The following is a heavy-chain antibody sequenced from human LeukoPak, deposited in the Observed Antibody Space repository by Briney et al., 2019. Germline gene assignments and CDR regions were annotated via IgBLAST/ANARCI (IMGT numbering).Heavy chain of an antibody. V-gene: IGHV3-15*01. Sequence: SGGSLRLSCVASGFTFSNAWMTWVRQAPGKGLEWVGRSKSRTDGGTIDYAAPVKGRLTISRDDSKNVMYLQMSSLKNEDTAVYYCTTDRPDSSGFHYWGQGTLVTVSS. CDR3: TTDRPDSSGFHY. CDR1: GFTFSNAW. J-gene: IGHJ4*02. CDR2: SKSRTDGGTI. D-gene: IGHD3-22*01.